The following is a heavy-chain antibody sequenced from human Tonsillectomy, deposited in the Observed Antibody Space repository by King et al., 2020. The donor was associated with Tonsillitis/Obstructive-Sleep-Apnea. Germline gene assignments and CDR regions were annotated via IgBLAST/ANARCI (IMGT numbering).Heavy chain of an antibody. Sequence: QLQESGPGLVKPSETLSLTCTVSGGSISSYYWSWIRQPAGKGLEWIGRIFTSGSSNYNTSLKSRVTMSVDTSKNQFSLKLSSVTAADTAVYYCARGGYQLLSAWFDPWGQGTLVTVSS. CDR1: GGSISSYY. CDR2: IFTSGSS. J-gene: IGHJ5*02. CDR3: ARGGYQLLSAWFDP. D-gene: IGHD2-2*01. V-gene: IGHV4-4*07.